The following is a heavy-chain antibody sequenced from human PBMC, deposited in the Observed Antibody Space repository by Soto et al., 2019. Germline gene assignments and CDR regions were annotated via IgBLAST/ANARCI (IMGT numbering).Heavy chain of an antibody. CDR1: GFSLSARGIG. V-gene: IGHV2-5*02. CDR2: IYWDDEM. Sequence: QITLKESGPAVVKPTETLTLTCNFSGFSLSARGIGVGWIRQPPGKVLEWLAVIYWDDEMRYRPSLQSRVTITKDTSKNQVVLTMTNMDPVDTATYYCARSYNDYYPGALDVWGQGTMVSVSS. CDR3: ARSYNDYYPGALDV. D-gene: IGHD3-3*01. J-gene: IGHJ3*01.